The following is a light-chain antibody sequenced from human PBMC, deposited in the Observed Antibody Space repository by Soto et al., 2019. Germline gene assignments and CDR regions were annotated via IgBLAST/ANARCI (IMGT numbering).Light chain of an antibody. CDR1: SSDIGAYNY. CDR3: SSYSSTITRV. Sequence: ALTQPASVSGSPGQSITISCIGTSSDIGAYNYASWYQQHPSKAPKLIIYDVSNRPSGVSNRFSGSKSGYTASLTISGLQAEDEADYYCSSYSSTITRVFGTGTKVT. J-gene: IGLJ1*01. CDR2: DVS. V-gene: IGLV2-14*03.